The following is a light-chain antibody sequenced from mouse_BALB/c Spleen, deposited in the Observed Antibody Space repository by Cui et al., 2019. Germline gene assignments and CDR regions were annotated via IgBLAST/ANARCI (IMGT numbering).Light chain of an antibody. Sequence: VMTQPPLSLLVSLGDKATISCRSSKSLVQSNGNTYLHWYQQEPGQSPKLLIYKVSNRLPGVPDRFSGSGSGTDFTLKISRVEAADLGVYFCSQSPHVPPFTFGSGTKLEIK. CDR3: SQSPHVPPFT. CDR1: KSLVQSNGNTY. CDR2: KVS. J-gene: IGKJ4*01. V-gene: IGKV1-110*01.